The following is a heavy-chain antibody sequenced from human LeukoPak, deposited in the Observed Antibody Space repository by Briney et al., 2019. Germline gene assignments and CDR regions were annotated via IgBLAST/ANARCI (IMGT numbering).Heavy chain of an antibody. CDR2: ISDSGSTK. D-gene: IGHD3-22*01. J-gene: IGHJ4*02. CDR3: VREGYYDSSGYLGVFDY. CDR1: GFTFSSYE. Sequence: RGSLRLSCAASGFTFSSYEMNWVRQAPGKGLEWVSYISDSGSTKYYADSVKGRFTISRDNAKNSVYLQMKSLRAEDTAVYYCVREGYYDSSGYLGVFDYWGQGTLVTVSS. V-gene: IGHV3-48*03.